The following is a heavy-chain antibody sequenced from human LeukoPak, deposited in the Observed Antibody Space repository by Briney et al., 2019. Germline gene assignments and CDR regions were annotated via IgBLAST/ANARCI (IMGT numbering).Heavy chain of an antibody. CDR3: ATYNNAGYCGGGSCYSPFPFDY. Sequence: GESLKISCRGSGYSFTSYWIGWGRQMPGKGLEWRGIIYPGDSDARDSPSFHGQVTFSAAKSINTAYLQWSSLKPSDAAMYYCATYNNAGYCGGGSCYSPFPFDYWGQGTLVTVSS. CDR1: GYSFTSYW. V-gene: IGHV5-51*01. J-gene: IGHJ4*02. D-gene: IGHD2-15*01. CDR2: IYPGDSDA.